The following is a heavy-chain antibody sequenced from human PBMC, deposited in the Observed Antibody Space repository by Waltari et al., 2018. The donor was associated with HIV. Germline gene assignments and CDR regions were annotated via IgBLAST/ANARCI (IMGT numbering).Heavy chain of an antibody. CDR3: ARRIGGTYFDN. Sequence: EVQLVESGGALVKPGGFLRLPCEASGFAVSTDEIHGVRQASGNSQGWLSMVGIADDSFHSGAVKGRFTISGDDAQNSLYLQMNSLTVANTGVYFCARRIGGTYFDNWGQGTLVSVSS. D-gene: IGHD2-15*01. CDR2: VGIADDS. CDR1: GFAVSTDE. V-gene: IGHV3-13*01. J-gene: IGHJ4*02.